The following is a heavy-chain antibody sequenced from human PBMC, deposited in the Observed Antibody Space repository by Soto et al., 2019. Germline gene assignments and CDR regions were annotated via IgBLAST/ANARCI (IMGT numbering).Heavy chain of an antibody. J-gene: IGHJ4*02. CDR3: ARDRVGRTYYYGSGSDC. D-gene: IGHD3-10*01. Sequence: GGSLRLSCAASGFTFSSYSMNWVRQAPGKGLEWVSYISSSSSTIYYADSVKGRFTISRDNAKNSLYLQMNSLRAEDTAVYYCARDRVGRTYYYGSGSDCWGQGTLVTVSS. V-gene: IGHV3-48*01. CDR2: ISSSSSTI. CDR1: GFTFSSYS.